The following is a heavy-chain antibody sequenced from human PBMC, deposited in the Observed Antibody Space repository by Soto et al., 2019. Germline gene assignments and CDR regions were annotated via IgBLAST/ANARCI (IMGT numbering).Heavy chain of an antibody. Sequence: SVKVSCKASGGTFSSYAISWVRQAPGQGLEWMGGIIPIFGTANYEQKFQGRVTITADKSTSTAYMELSSLRSEDTAVYYCASSRDGYNSYDYWGQGTLVTVSS. V-gene: IGHV1-69*06. D-gene: IGHD5-12*01. J-gene: IGHJ4*02. CDR1: GGTFSSYA. CDR2: IIPIFGTA. CDR3: ASSRDGYNSYDY.